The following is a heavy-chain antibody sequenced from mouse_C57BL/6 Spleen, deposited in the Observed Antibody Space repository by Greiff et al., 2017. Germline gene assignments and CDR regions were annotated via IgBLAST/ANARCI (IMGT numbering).Heavy chain of an antibody. CDR1: GFTFSDYY. CDR2: INYDGSST. J-gene: IGHJ4*01. D-gene: IGHD3-2*02. Sequence: EVQLVESEGGLVQPGSSMKLSCTASGFTFSDYYMAWVRQVPEKGLEWVANINYDGSSTYYLDSLKSRFIISRDNAKNILYLQMSSLKSEDTATYYCVRDRSSGYAMDYWGQGTSVTVSS. V-gene: IGHV5-16*01. CDR3: VRDRSSGYAMDY.